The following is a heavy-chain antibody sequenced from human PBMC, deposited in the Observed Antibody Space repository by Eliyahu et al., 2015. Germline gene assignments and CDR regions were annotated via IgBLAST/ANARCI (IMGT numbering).Heavy chain of an antibody. V-gene: IGHV2-5*02. CDR3: ARWGSYGY. J-gene: IGHJ4*02. D-gene: IGHD3-16*01. CDR1: GFXXXTSGVG. CDR2: IYWDDDK. Sequence: QITLKESGPTLVKPTQTLPLTCTFSGFXXXTSGVGVGWXRQPPGKALEWLALIYWDDDKRYSPXLKSRLTITKDTSKNQVVLTMTNMDPVDTATYYCARWGSYGYWGQGTLVTVSS.